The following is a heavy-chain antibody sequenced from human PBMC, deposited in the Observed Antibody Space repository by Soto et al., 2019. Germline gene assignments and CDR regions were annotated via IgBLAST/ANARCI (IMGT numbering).Heavy chain of an antibody. CDR1: GLIFSTQG. Sequence: QMHLVESGGGVVQPGRSLRLSCAASGLIFSTQGMHWVRQAPGMGLAWVAGIRNDGSDQYYADSVKGRFTISRDNSKNPLYLQVNSLRVEDTAVYYCARIPSSVDLASMKYWGRGTLVTVS. D-gene: IGHD5-12*01. V-gene: IGHV3-33*01. CDR2: IRNDGSDQ. J-gene: IGHJ4*01. CDR3: ARIPSSVDLASMKY.